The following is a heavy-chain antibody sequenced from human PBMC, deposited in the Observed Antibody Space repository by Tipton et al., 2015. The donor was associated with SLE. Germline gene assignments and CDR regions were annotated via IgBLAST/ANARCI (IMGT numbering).Heavy chain of an antibody. V-gene: IGHV4-39*07. D-gene: IGHD2-2*01. CDR2: IYYSGST. CDR3: ARDSRYQLTYYYMDV. CDR1: GGSISSSSYY. Sequence: TLSLTCTVSGGSISSSSYYWGWIRQPPGKGLEWIGSIYYSGSTYYNPSLKSRVTISVDTSANQFSLKLNSVTAADTAVYYCARDSRYQLTYYYMDVGGKGTTVTVSS. J-gene: IGHJ6*03.